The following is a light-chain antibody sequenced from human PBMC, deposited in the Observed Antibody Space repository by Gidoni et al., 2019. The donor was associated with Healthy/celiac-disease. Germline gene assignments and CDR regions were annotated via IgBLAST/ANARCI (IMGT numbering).Light chain of an antibody. V-gene: IGKV3-15*01. CDR3: QQYNNWPFT. CDR2: GAS. J-gene: IGKJ3*01. Sequence: LSCRASQSVSSNLAWYQQKPGQAPRLLIYGASTRATGIPARFSGSGSGTEFTLTISSLQSEDFAVYYCQQYNNWPFTFGPGTKVDIK. CDR1: QSVSSN.